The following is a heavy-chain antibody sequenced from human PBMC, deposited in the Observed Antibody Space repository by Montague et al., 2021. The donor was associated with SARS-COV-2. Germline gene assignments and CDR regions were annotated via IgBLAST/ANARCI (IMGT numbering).Heavy chain of an antibody. J-gene: IGHJ4*02. CDR3: VRLPHYDGLNGPPDV. Sequence: SETLSLTCTVSGVSVTDYYWSWIRQPPGKGLEWVGDVLYNKTTNSNPSLKSRVAISVDSSKNQFSLTLTSVTAADPAFYYCVRLPHYDGLNGPPDVWGQGTLVTVSS. D-gene: IGHD3-9*01. CDR1: GVSVTDYY. V-gene: IGHV4-59*08. CDR2: VLYNKTT.